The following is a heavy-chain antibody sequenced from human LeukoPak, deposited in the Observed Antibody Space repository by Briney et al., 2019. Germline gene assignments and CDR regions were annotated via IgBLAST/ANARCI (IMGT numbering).Heavy chain of an antibody. CDR3: ARDPVEEPAATGY. D-gene: IGHD2-2*01. CDR1: GYTFTSYD. Sequence: ASVKVSCKASGYTFTSYDINWVRQATGQGLEWMGWINPNSGGTNYAQKFQGRVTMTRDTSISTAYMEMNRLRSDDTAVYYCARDPVEEPAATGYWGQGSLVTVSS. CDR2: INPNSGGT. J-gene: IGHJ4*02. V-gene: IGHV1-2*02.